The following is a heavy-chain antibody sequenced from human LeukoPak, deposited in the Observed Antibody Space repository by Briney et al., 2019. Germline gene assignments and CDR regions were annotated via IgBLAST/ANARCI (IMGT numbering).Heavy chain of an antibody. CDR3: ARANSYVHAFDY. D-gene: IGHD5-18*01. Sequence: SETLSLTCTVSGGSVSSGSYYWSWIRQPPGKGLEWIGYIYYSGSTNYNPSLKSRVTISVDTSKNQFSLKLSSVTAADTAVYYCARANSYVHAFDYWGQGTLVTVSS. CDR2: IYYSGST. V-gene: IGHV4-61*01. J-gene: IGHJ4*02. CDR1: GGSVSSGSYY.